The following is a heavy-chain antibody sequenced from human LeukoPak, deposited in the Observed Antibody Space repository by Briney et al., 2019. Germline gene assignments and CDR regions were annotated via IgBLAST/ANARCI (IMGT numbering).Heavy chain of an antibody. Sequence: GGSLRLSCAASGFTFSSYGMHWVRQAPGKGLEWVAFIRYDGSNKYYADSVKGRFTISRDNSKNTLSLQMKSLRAEDTAVYYCARAHGVAATEYYFDYWGQGTLVTVSS. CDR2: IRYDGSNK. V-gene: IGHV3-30*02. CDR3: ARAHGVAATEYYFDY. CDR1: GFTFSSYG. D-gene: IGHD2-15*01. J-gene: IGHJ4*02.